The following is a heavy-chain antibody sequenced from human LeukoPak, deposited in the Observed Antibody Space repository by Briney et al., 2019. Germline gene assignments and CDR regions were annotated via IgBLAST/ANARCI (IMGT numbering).Heavy chain of an antibody. J-gene: IGHJ4*02. Sequence: GGSLRLSCAASGFTFGDYAMHWVRQPPGKGLEWLSLITGEGDITYHADSVKGRFTISRDNSKNTLYLQMNSLRAEDTAVYYCAKGLPGIAVAGTGDYWGQGTLVTVSS. CDR3: AKGLPGIAVAGTGDY. D-gene: IGHD6-19*01. V-gene: IGHV3-43*02. CDR2: ITGEGDIT. CDR1: GFTFGDYA.